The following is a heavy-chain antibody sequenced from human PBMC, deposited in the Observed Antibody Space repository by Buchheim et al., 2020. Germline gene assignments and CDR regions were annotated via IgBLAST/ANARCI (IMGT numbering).Heavy chain of an antibody. Sequence: EVQLVESGGGLVQPGGSLRLSCTASGFIFNSYEMNWVRQAPGKGLEWFSYISSSGTTIYYADSVKGRFTMSRDNAKNSLYLQINSLRAEDTAVYYCARDRGIQLFDYWGQGTL. J-gene: IGHJ4*02. V-gene: IGHV3-48*03. D-gene: IGHD5-18*01. CDR2: ISSSGTTI. CDR1: GFIFNSYE. CDR3: ARDRGIQLFDY.